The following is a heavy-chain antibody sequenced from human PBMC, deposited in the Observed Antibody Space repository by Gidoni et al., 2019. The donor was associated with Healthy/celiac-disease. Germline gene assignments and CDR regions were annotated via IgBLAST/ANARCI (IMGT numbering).Heavy chain of an antibody. CDR1: GFTFDDYG. CDR2: INWKGGST. V-gene: IGHV3-20*04. D-gene: IGHD3-10*01. CDR3: ARDEAYYYGSGSYFAGGWFDP. Sequence: EVQLVESGGGVVRPGGSLRLSCGASGFTFDDYGMRWARQAPGKGLEGVFGINWKGGSTGYADSVKGRFTISRDNAKNSLYLQMNSLRAEDTALYYCARDEAYYYGSGSYFAGGWFDPWGQGTLVTVSS. J-gene: IGHJ5*02.